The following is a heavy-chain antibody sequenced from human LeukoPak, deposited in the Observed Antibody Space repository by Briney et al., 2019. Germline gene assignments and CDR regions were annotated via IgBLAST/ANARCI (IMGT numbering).Heavy chain of an antibody. V-gene: IGHV2-5*02. D-gene: IGHD6-13*01. CDR2: IYWDDDK. J-gene: IGHJ3*02. Sequence: ESGPTLVKPTQTLTLTCTFSGFSLSTSGVGVGWIRQPPGKALEWLALIYWDDDKRYSPSLKSRLTITKDTSKNQVVLTMTNMDPVDTATYYCAHGVSGYREQQLVYNHAFDIWGQGTMVTVSS. CDR1: GFSLSTSGVG. CDR3: AHGVSGYREQQLVYNHAFDI.